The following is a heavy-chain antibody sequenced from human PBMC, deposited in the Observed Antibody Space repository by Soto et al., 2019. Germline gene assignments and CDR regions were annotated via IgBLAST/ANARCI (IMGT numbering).Heavy chain of an antibody. Sequence: GGSLRLSCSTSGFTFSSYAMHWVRQSQGKGLEYISGVRGNGDPPFYADSVKGRFTISRDNSKNTVYLQMSSLSADDAAVYYCVKSRGGNNFDFFDWGQGTLVTVSS. CDR2: VRGNGDPP. CDR3: VKSRGGNNFDFFD. J-gene: IGHJ4*02. CDR1: GFTFSSYA. V-gene: IGHV3-64D*06. D-gene: IGHD2-15*01.